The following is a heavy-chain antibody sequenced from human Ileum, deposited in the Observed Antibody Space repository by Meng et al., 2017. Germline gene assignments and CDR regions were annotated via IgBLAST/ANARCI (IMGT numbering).Heavy chain of an antibody. CDR2: IHYSGSR. D-gene: IGHD3-10*01. CDR3: ARFYGSGTFEVHDY. Sequence: QVRLQEAGPGLVRPSETLSLTCNVSGGSVSSASYYWSWIRQPPGKGLEWIGLIHYSGSRNYNPSLKRRVTMSVETSKNQVSLRLTSVTAADTAVYYCARFYGSGTFEVHDYWGQGTLVTVSS. CDR1: GGSVSSASYY. J-gene: IGHJ4*02. V-gene: IGHV4-61*01.